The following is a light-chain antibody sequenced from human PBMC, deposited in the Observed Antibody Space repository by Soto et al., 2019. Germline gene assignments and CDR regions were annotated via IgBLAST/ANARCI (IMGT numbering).Light chain of an antibody. J-gene: IGKJ4*01. CDR1: QSISSY. V-gene: IGKV1-39*01. Sequence: DIQMTQSPSSLSASVGDRVTITCRASQSISSYLNWYQQKPGKAPKLLIYAASSLQSGVPSRFSGSGSGTDFTLTISSLQSEDFAVYYCQQYNNWPLTFGGGTNVEIK. CDR2: AAS. CDR3: QQYNNWPLT.